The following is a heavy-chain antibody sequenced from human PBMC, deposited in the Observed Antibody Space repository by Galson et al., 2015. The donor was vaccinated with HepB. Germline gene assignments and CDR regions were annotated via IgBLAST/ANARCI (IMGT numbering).Heavy chain of an antibody. CDR2: ISGSGGST. CDR1: GFTFSSYA. CDR3: AKVGGYSSSWYNY. V-gene: IGHV3-23*01. Sequence: SLRLSCAASGFTFSSYAMSWVRQAPGKGLEWVSAISGSGGSTYYADSVKGRFTISRDNSKNTLYLQMNSLRAEDTAVYYCAKVGGYSSSWYNYWGQGTLVTVSS. J-gene: IGHJ4*02. D-gene: IGHD6-13*01.